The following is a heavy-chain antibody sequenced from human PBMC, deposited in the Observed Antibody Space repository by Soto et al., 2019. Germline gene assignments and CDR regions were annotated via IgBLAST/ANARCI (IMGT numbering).Heavy chain of an antibody. CDR2: IYYSGST. CDR1: GGSISSSSYY. CDR3: ARDSMPTEGFDY. V-gene: IGHV4-31*03. D-gene: IGHD2-2*01. Sequence: PSETLSLTCTVSGGSISSSSYYWGWIRQPPGKGLEWIGYIYYSGSTYYNPSLKSRVTISVDTSKNQFSLKLSSVTAADTAVYYCARDSMPTEGFDYWGQGTQVTVSS. J-gene: IGHJ4*02.